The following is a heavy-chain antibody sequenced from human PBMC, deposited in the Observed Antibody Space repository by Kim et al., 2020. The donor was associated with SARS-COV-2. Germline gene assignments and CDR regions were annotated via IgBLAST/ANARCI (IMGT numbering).Heavy chain of an antibody. CDR1: GYTFTSYA. Sequence: ASVKVSCKASGYTFTSYAMHWVRQAPGQRLEWMGWINAGNGNTKYSQNFQGRVTITRDTSASTAYMELSSLRSEDTAVYYCARDLLGDGSGWLFDYWGQGTLVTVSS. V-gene: IGHV1-3*01. J-gene: IGHJ4*02. CDR3: ARDLLGDGSGWLFDY. CDR2: INAGNGNT. D-gene: IGHD6-19*01.